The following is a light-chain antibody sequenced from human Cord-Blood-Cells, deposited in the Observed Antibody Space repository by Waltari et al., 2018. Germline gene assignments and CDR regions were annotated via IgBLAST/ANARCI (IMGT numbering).Light chain of an antibody. CDR2: EGS. V-gene: IGLV2-23*01. CDR3: CSYAGSSTSWV. Sequence: QSALTQPASVSGSPGQSITISCTGTSSDVGSYDLASWYQQHPGNAPKLRIYEGSKRPSGVSKRFSGSKSGNTASLTISGLQAEDEADYYCCSYAGSSTSWVFGGGTKLTVL. J-gene: IGLJ3*02. CDR1: SSDVGSYDL.